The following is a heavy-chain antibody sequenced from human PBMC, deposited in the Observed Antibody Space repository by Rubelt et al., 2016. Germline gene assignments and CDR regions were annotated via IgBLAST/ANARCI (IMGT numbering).Heavy chain of an antibody. CDR2: LYHSGCT. CDR3: ASTPIVGPTTNDY. CDR1: GDSISTSSNY. V-gene: IGHV4-39*07. J-gene: IGHJ4*02. D-gene: IGHD1-26*01. Sequence: QLQLQESGPGLVKPSETLSLTCTVSGDSISTSSNYWGWVRQPPGKGLEWIGSLYHSGCTYYNPSLKRRVTISVETSKNLFSMKLSSGTAADTAVYYCASTPIVGPTTNDYWGQGTLVTVSS.